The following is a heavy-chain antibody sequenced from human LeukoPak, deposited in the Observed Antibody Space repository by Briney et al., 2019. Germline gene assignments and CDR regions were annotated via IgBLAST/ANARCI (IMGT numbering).Heavy chain of an antibody. J-gene: IGHJ6*03. CDR3: ATMDIFSCSSTSCYYYMDV. Sequence: SETLSLTCSVSGGSISKSSYYWGWIRQPPGKGLEWIGSIYHSGSSHYNPSLKSRATISVDTSKNQLSLNLSSVTAADTAVYYCATMDIFSCSSTSCYYYMDVWGKGTTVTVSS. D-gene: IGHD2-2*01. V-gene: IGHV4-39*01. CDR2: IYHSGSS. CDR1: GGSISKSSYY.